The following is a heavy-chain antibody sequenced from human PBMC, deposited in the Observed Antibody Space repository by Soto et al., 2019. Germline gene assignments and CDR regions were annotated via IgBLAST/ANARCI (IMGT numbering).Heavy chain of an antibody. Sequence: QVQLVQSGAEVKKPGASVKVSCKASGYTFTSYGITWVRQAPGQGLEWMGWISAYNGNTNYAQKLQGRVTMTTDTSTSTAYMELRSLRSDDTAVYDCARSRLYCSGGSCSPEYWGQGTLVTVSS. CDR1: GYTFTSYG. J-gene: IGHJ4*02. D-gene: IGHD2-15*01. V-gene: IGHV1-18*01. CDR3: ARSRLYCSGGSCSPEY. CDR2: ISAYNGNT.